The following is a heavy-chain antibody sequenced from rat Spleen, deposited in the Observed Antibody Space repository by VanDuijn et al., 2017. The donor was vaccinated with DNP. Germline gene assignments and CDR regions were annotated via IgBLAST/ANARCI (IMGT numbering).Heavy chain of an antibody. Sequence: EVQLVESGGGLVQPGRSLKLSCAASGFTFSNYGMAWVRQAPTKGLEWVATILYDGSSTYYRDSVKGRFTISRDNAEDTVYLQMNSLRSEDTATYFCVKEGSRVTTYFDYWGQGVMVTVSS. D-gene: IGHD1-10*01. CDR2: ILYDGSST. J-gene: IGHJ2*01. CDR3: VKEGSRVTTYFDY. V-gene: IGHV5-29*01. CDR1: GFTFSNYG.